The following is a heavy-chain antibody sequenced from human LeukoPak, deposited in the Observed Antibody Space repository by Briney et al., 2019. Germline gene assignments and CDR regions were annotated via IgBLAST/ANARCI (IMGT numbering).Heavy chain of an antibody. Sequence: SETLSLTCTVSGGSISSYYWSWIRQPPGKGLEWIGYIYYSGSTNYNPSLKRRVTISVDTAKNQFSLKLGSVTAADTAVYYCARDSGSSSWVNFDYWGQGTLVTVSS. CDR1: GGSISSYY. CDR3: ARDSGSSSWVNFDY. D-gene: IGHD6-6*01. CDR2: IYYSGST. V-gene: IGHV4-59*01. J-gene: IGHJ4*02.